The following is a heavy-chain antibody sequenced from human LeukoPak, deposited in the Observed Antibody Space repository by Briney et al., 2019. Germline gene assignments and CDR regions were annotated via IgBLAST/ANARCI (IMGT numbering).Heavy chain of an antibody. V-gene: IGHV3-30-3*01. J-gene: IGHJ4*02. D-gene: IGHD5-12*01. CDR3: AKALGVGYNYGH. CDR2: IAYDGSNK. CDR1: GFTFNTHA. Sequence: GGSLRPSCAASGFTFNTHAMHWVRQAPGKGLEWVAVIAYDGSNKFYADSMKGRFTISRDNSKNTLYLQMSSLRAEDTAVYYCAKALGVGYNYGHWGQGTLVTVSS.